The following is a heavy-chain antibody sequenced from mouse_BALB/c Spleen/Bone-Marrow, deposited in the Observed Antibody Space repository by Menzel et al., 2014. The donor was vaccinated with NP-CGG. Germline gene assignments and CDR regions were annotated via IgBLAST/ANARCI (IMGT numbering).Heavy chain of an antibody. V-gene: IGHV1-4*02. CDR2: INPSSAYT. D-gene: IGHD3-3*01. J-gene: IGHJ3*01. CDR3: ARGGTARAAWFAY. Sequence: QVQLKESAAELARPGASVKMSCKASGCTFTSYTMHWIKQRPGQGLEWIGYINPSSAYTEYNQKFKDKTTLTADTSSSTAYMQLSSLTSEDSAVYYCARGGTARAAWFAYWGQGTLVTVSA. CDR1: GCTFTSYT.